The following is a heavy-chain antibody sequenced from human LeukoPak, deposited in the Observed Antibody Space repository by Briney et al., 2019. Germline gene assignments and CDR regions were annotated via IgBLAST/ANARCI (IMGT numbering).Heavy chain of an antibody. Sequence: PGGSLRLSCAVSGFSVSGYWMTWVRQVPGKGLEWVANIKQDGSEKSYVDSVKGRFTISRDNAENSLFLQMNSLRVEDTAVYYCAREWQGGIAAAGTRIEGDYWGQGTLVAVSS. J-gene: IGHJ4*02. V-gene: IGHV3-7*01. D-gene: IGHD6-13*01. CDR2: IKQDGSEK. CDR3: AREWQGGIAAAGTRIEGDY. CDR1: GFSVSGYW.